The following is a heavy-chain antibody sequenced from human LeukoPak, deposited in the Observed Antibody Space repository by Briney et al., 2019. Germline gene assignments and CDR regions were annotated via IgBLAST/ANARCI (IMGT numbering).Heavy chain of an antibody. CDR1: GGSISSSSYY. Sequence: SETLSLTCTVFGGSISSSSYYWGWIRQPPGKGLEWIGTIYYSGSTYYNPSLKSRVTMSVDTSKNQFSLKLSSVTAADTAVYYCARECRYNWNANWFDPWGQGTLVTVSS. J-gene: IGHJ5*02. CDR3: ARECRYNWNANWFDP. D-gene: IGHD1-20*01. CDR2: IYYSGST. V-gene: IGHV4-39*07.